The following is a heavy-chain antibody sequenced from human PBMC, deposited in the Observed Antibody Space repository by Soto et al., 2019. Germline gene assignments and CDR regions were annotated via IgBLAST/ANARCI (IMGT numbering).Heavy chain of an antibody. V-gene: IGHV3-23*01. CDR2: ISGSGDGK. CDR1: GFPFSNYG. Sequence: GGSLGLSCAASGFPFSNYGMHWVRQAPGKGLEWIAVISGSGDGKYYADSVKGRFTISRDNSKNTLYLQMNSLRAEDTAVYYCAKVLARDYYYYGMDVWGQGTTVTVSS. J-gene: IGHJ6*02. CDR3: AKVLARDYYYYGMDV.